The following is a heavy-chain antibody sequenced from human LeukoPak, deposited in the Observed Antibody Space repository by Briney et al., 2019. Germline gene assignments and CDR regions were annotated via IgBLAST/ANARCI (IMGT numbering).Heavy chain of an antibody. CDR1: GGSISSSNW. D-gene: IGHD3-10*01. Sequence: PSGTLSLTCAVSGGSISSSNWWSWVRQPPGKGLEWIGEIYHSGSTNYNPSLKSRVTISVDKSKNQFSLKLSSVTAADTAVYYCARGHRYYGSGSYVGDAFDIWGQGTMVTVSS. J-gene: IGHJ3*02. CDR2: IYHSGST. CDR3: ARGHRYYGSGSYVGDAFDI. V-gene: IGHV4-4*02.